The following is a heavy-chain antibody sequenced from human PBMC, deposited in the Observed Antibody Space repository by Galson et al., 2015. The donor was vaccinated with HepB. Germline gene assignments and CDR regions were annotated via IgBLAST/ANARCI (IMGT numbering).Heavy chain of an antibody. CDR2: IYPGDSDT. Sequence: QSGAEVKKPGESLKISCTGSGYSFTSYWIGWVRQMPGKGLEWMGIIYPGDSDTRYSPSFQGQVTISADKSISTAYLQWSSLKASDTAMYYCARQALDYGGNSAGDYWGQGTLVTVSS. V-gene: IGHV5-51*01. CDR3: ARQALDYGGNSAGDY. CDR1: GYSFTSYW. D-gene: IGHD4-23*01. J-gene: IGHJ4*02.